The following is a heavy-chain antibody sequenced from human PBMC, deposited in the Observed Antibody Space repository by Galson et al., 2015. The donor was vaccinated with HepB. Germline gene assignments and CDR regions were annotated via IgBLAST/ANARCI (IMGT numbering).Heavy chain of an antibody. V-gene: IGHV1-46*03. Sequence: SVKVSCKASGYTFTSYYMHWVRQAPGQGLEWMGIINPSGGSTSYAQKFQGRVTMTRDTSTSTVYMELSSLRSEDTAVYYCARDRHPVVVIANAYYMDVWGKGTTVTVSS. CDR3: ARDRHPVVVIANAYYMDV. CDR1: GYTFTSYY. CDR2: INPSGGST. J-gene: IGHJ6*03. D-gene: IGHD2-21*01.